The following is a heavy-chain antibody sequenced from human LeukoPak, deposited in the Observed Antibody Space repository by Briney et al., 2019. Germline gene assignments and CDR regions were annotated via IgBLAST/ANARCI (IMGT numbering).Heavy chain of an antibody. CDR2: INHSGST. CDR1: GGSFSGHY. Sequence: SETLSLTYAVYGGSFSGHYWSWIRQPPGKGLEWIGEINHSGSTNYNPSLKSRVTISVDTSKNQFSLKLSSVTAADTAVYYCARCRSGITMVRGVINYYYYMDVWGKGTTVTISS. D-gene: IGHD3-10*01. J-gene: IGHJ6*03. V-gene: IGHV4-34*01. CDR3: ARCRSGITMVRGVINYYYYMDV.